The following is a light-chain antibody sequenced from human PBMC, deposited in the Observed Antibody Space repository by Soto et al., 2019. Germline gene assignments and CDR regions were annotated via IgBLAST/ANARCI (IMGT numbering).Light chain of an antibody. J-gene: IGLJ2*01. CDR2: EDR. Sequence: NFMLTQPRSVSESPGKTVTISFTRSSGSIASNFVQWHQQRPGSAPTTVIYEDRQRPSGVPDRFSGSIDSPSNSASLTISGLRTEDEADYCCQPCDSSNRVVFGGGTKVTVL. CDR1: SGSIASNF. CDR3: QPCDSSNRVV. V-gene: IGLV6-57*03.